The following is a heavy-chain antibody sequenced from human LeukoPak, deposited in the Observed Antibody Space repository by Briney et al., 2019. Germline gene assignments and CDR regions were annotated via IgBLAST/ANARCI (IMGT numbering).Heavy chain of an antibody. CDR3: ARRSGGSQRKMDDWFDP. J-gene: IGHJ5*02. V-gene: IGHV3-30*04. Sequence: PGGSLRLSCAASGFTFSDYAMHWVRQAPDKGLEWVSVISYDGTYKYYGNSVKGRVTISRDNSKNTLYLQMDSLRPEDTGVYSCARRSGGSQRKMDDWFDPWGQGTPVIVSS. CDR1: GFTFSDYA. CDR2: ISYDGTYK. D-gene: IGHD3-10*01.